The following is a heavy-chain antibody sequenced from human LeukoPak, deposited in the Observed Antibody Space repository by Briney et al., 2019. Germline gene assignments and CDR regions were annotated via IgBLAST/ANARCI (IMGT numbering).Heavy chain of an antibody. CDR1: GGSFSGYY. J-gene: IGHJ4*02. D-gene: IGHD1-26*01. V-gene: IGHV4-34*01. Sequence: KPSETLSLTCAVYGGSFSGYYWSWIRQPPGKGLEWIGEINHSGSTNYNPSLKSRVTISVDTSKNQFSLKLSSVTAADTAVYYCARDSWEKLHPHRRYFDYWGQGTLVTVSS. CDR3: ARDSWEKLHPHRRYFDY. CDR2: INHSGST.